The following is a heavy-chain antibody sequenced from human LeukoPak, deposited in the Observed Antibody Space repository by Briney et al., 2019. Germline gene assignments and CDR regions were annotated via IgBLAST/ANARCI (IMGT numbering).Heavy chain of an antibody. CDR3: AGHGYSSSWYAPDFDY. V-gene: IGHV4-59*01. CDR1: GGSISSYY. Sequence: SETLSLTCTVSGGSISSYYWSWIRQPPGKGLEWIGYIYYSGSTNYNPSLKSRVTISVDTSKNQFSLKLSSVTAADTAVYYCAGHGYSSSWYAPDFDYWGQGTLVTVSS. J-gene: IGHJ4*02. D-gene: IGHD6-13*01. CDR2: IYYSGST.